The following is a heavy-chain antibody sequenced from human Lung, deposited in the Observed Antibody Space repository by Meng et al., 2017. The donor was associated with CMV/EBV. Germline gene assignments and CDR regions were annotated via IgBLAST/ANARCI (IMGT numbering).Heavy chain of an antibody. J-gene: IGHJ6*02. Sequence: GGSLRLXCAASGFSFSSYWMHWVRQAPGRGLVWVAHINNDGSSTTYADSVKGRFTISRDNAKNTVFLQMHSLGVEDTAVYYCARDSIVVPGRIYYYAMDVWXHGTXVTVSS. V-gene: IGHV3-74*01. CDR3: ARDSIVVPGRIYYYAMDV. D-gene: IGHD6-19*01. CDR1: GFSFSSYW. CDR2: INNDGSST.